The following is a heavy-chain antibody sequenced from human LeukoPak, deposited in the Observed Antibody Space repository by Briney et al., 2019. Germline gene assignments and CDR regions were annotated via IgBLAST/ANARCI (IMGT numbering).Heavy chain of an antibody. J-gene: IGHJ2*01. CDR3: AKGRGGITVTGARYLDL. CDR2: IGSSGTTT. V-gene: IGHV3-23*01. CDR1: GFTFSTHG. Sequence: GGSLRLSCAASGFTFSTHGMNWVRQAPGKGLEWVSGIGSSGTTTYYADSLKGRFTISRDNSKNTLYLQMDSLRAEDTALYYCAKGRGGITVTGARYLDLWGRGTLVIVSS. D-gene: IGHD6-13*01.